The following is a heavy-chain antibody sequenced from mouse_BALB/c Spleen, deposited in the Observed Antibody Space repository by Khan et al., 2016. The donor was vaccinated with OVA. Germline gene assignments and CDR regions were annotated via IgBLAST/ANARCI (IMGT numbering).Heavy chain of an antibody. D-gene: IGHD2-10*01. J-gene: IGHJ4*01. V-gene: IGHV2-6-1*01. CDR3: ARQPYYHYYIMDY. CDR1: GFSLTNYG. Sequence: QVQLKQSGPGLVAPSQSLSITCTISGFSLTNYGVHWVRQPPGKGLEWLVVIWSDGTIPSSSVLKSRLCISQDNSKSKVLLKMNSLQTDDTAMYYCARQPYYHYYIMDYWGQGTSVTVSS. CDR2: IWSDGTI.